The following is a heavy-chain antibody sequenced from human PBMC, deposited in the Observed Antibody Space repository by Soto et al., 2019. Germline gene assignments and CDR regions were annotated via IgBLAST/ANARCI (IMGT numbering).Heavy chain of an antibody. V-gene: IGHV1-69*06. CDR3: ASRRGCGDYFAHMDV. Sequence: ASVKVSCKASGGTFSSYAISWVRQAPGQGLEWMGGIIPIFGTANYAQKFQGRVTITADKSTSTAYMELSSLRSEDTAVYYCASRRGCGDYFAHMDVWGQGTTVTVSS. D-gene: IGHD4-17*01. CDR1: GGTFSSYA. J-gene: IGHJ6*02. CDR2: IIPIFGTA.